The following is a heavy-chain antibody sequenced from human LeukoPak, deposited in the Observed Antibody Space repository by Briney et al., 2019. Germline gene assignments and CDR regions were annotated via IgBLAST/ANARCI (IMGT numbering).Heavy chain of an antibody. CDR2: INHSGST. Sequence: SETLSLTCTVSGGSISSYYWSWIRQPPGKGLEWIGEINHSGSTNYNPSLKSRVTISVDTSKNQFSLKLSSVTAADTAVYYCARGPAFKDYWGQGTLVTVSS. CDR1: GGSISSYY. D-gene: IGHD2-2*01. V-gene: IGHV4-34*01. J-gene: IGHJ4*02. CDR3: ARGPAFKDY.